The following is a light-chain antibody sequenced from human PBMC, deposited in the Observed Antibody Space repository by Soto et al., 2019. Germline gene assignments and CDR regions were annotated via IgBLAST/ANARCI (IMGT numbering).Light chain of an antibody. Sequence: QSGLTQPPSVSGAPGQRVTISFTGSSSNIGAGYDVHWYQQLPGTAPKLIIYGTTNRPSGVPDRFSGSKSGTSASLAITGLQAEDEADYYCQSYDGTLSGSYVFGIGTKVTVL. CDR3: QSYDGTLSGSYV. J-gene: IGLJ1*01. CDR2: GTT. V-gene: IGLV1-40*01. CDR1: SSNIGAGYD.